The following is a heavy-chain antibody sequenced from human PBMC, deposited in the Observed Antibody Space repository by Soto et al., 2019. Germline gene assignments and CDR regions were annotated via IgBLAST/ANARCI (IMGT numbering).Heavy chain of an antibody. V-gene: IGHV1-24*01. Sequence: ASVKVSCKVSGYTLTELSMHWVRQAPGKGLGWMGGFDPEDGETIYAQKFQGRVTMTEDTSTDTAYMELSSLRSEDTAVYYCATDLDGSGSLDYWGQGTLVTVSS. CDR2: FDPEDGET. J-gene: IGHJ4*02. CDR1: GYTLTELS. CDR3: ATDLDGSGSLDY. D-gene: IGHD3-10*01.